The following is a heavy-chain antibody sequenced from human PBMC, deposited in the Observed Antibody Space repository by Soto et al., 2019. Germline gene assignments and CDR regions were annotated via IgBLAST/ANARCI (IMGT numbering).Heavy chain of an antibody. CDR1: GYTFTTYG. CDR3: ARDKGSKAWYYFFDF. D-gene: IGHD1-26*01. J-gene: IGHJ4*02. V-gene: IGHV1-18*01. Sequence: QVHLVQSRAEVKKPGASVQVSCKASGYTFTTYGIAWVRQAPGQGLEWLGWISAYNGNTNYAQKFQGRVTMTTETSTNTAYMEVRSLRSDGTAVYYCARDKGSKAWYYFFDFWGQGTLVTVSS. CDR2: ISAYNGNT.